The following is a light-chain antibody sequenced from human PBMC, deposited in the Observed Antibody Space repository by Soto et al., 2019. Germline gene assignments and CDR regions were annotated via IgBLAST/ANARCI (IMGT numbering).Light chain of an antibody. V-gene: IGKV3-15*01. CDR1: QSVSNN. CDR3: QQYNNWPPWT. J-gene: IGKJ1*01. CDR2: DAS. Sequence: ILMTQSPATLSVSPGERATLSCRASQSVSNNLAWYQQKPGQAPRLLIYDASTRATGIPARFSGSGSGTEFTLTISGLQSEDFVVYYCQQYNNWPPWTFGHGTKVEI.